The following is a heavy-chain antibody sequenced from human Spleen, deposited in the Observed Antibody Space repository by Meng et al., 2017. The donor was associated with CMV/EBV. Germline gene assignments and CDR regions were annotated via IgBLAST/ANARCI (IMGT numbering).Heavy chain of an antibody. D-gene: IGHD2-2*01. CDR3: ARETYQLLFDY. Sequence: SETLSLTCTVSGDSINTHYWSWIRQPPGKGLEWIGHIYYSGSTKYNPSLKSRFTISLDTSKNQFSLKLSSVTAADTAVYYCARETYQLLFDYWGQGTLVTVSS. V-gene: IGHV4-59*11. CDR2: IYYSGST. CDR1: GDSINTHY. J-gene: IGHJ4*02.